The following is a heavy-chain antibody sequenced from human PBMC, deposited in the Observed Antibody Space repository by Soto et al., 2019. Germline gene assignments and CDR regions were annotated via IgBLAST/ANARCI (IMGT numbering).Heavy chain of an antibody. Sequence: QVQLVQSGAEVKKPGSSVKVSCKVSGGTFSNYAIDWVRLAPGHGLEWMGGIVPIFGTTYYTQKLQGRAKIIADDSTTTAYLEMSSLRSEDTAIYYCARVEAVAGLYNYHGLDVWGQGTAVTVSS. CDR3: ARVEAVAGLYNYHGLDV. J-gene: IGHJ6*02. D-gene: IGHD6-19*01. CDR2: IVPIFGTT. V-gene: IGHV1-69*12. CDR1: GGTFSNYA.